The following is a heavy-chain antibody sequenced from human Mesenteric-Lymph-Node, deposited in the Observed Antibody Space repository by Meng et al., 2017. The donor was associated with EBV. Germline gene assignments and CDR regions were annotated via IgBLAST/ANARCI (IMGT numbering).Heavy chain of an antibody. CDR3: AATPRGEFYFDY. V-gene: IGHV3-74*01. CDR2: INSDGGST. Sequence: EGRLVWSGGGLVQPGGSLGLSCAGSGFTFSIYWMHWVRQAPGKGLVWVSRINSDGGSTSYADSVKGRFTISRDNAKNTLYLQMNRLRAEDTAVYYCAATPRGEFYFDYWGQGTLVTVFS. D-gene: IGHD3-10*01. J-gene: IGHJ4*02. CDR1: GFTFSIYW.